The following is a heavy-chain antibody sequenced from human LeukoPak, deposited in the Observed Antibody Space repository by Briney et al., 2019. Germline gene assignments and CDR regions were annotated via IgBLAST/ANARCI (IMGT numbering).Heavy chain of an antibody. J-gene: IGHJ4*02. D-gene: IGHD3-22*01. CDR1: GFTFSSYA. CDR2: ISGSGGST. CDR3: ARDSIGYDSSGYLFDY. V-gene: IGHV3-23*01. Sequence: GGSLRLSCAASGFTFSSYAMSWVRQAPGKGLEWVSAISGSGGSTYYADSVKGRFTISRDNSKNTLYLQMNSLRAEDTAVYYCARDSIGYDSSGYLFDYWGQGTLVTVSS.